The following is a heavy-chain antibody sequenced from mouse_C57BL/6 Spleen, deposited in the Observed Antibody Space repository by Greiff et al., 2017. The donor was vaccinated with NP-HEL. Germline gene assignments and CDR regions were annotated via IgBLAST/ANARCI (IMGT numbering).Heavy chain of an antibody. CDR3: AREDAAFDY. J-gene: IGHJ2*01. CDR2: IDPYSGGT. V-gene: IGHV1-72*01. Sequence: QVQLQQPGAELVKPGASVKLSCKASGYTFTSYWMPRVKPRPGRGLEWIGRIDPYSGGTKYNEKFKSQATQTVDKSTSTAYMQLSSLTSEGAVVYYCAREDAAFDYWGQGTTLTVSS. CDR1: GYTFTSYW.